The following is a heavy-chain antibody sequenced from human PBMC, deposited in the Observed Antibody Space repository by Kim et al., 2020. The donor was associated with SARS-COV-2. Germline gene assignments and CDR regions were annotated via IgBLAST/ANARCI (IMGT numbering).Heavy chain of an antibody. Sequence: GGSLRLSCAASGFTLSSYSMNWVRQAPGKGLEWVSSISSSSIYIYYADSVKGRITISRDNAKNSLYLQMNSLRAEDTAVYYCARGEATIFIDYWGQGTLV. D-gene: IGHD3-3*01. J-gene: IGHJ4*02. V-gene: IGHV3-21*01. CDR3: ARGEATIFIDY. CDR2: ISSSSIYI. CDR1: GFTLSSYS.